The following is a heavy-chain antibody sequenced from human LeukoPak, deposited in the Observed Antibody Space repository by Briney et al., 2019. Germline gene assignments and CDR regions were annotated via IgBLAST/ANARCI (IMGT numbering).Heavy chain of an antibody. CDR2: IYYSGST. V-gene: IGHV4-59*01. D-gene: IGHD2-2*01. CDR3: ARERCSSTTCYFDY. CDR1: GGSISTYY. Sequence: SQTLSLTCTVAGGSISTYYWGWIRQPPGKGLEWIGYIYYSGSTNYNPSLKSRVTISVDTSKNQFSLKLSSVTAADTAVYYCARERCSSTTCYFDYWGQGTLVTVSS. J-gene: IGHJ4*02.